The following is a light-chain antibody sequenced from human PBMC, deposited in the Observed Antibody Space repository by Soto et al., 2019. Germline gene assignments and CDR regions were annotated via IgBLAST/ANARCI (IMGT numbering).Light chain of an antibody. CDR1: SSNIGGTNY. Sequence: SVLTQPPSASGTPGQRVFSSCSGSSSNIGGTNYAYWYQQLPGAAPKLLMHSNNLRPSGVPERISGSKSGTSASLAISGLRSEDEAVYYCASWDDRLGAVIFXGGTKVTVL. CDR3: ASWDDRLGAVI. V-gene: IGLV1-47*02. CDR2: SNN. J-gene: IGLJ2*01.